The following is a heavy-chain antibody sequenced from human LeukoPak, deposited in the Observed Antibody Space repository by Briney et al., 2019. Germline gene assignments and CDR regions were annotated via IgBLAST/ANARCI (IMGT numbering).Heavy chain of an antibody. D-gene: IGHD3-22*01. Sequence: GASVKVSCKASGGTFSSYGISWVRQAPGQGLEWMGWISAYNGNTNYAQKLQGRVTMTTDTSTSTAYMELRSLRSDDTAVYYCARYAAYDGYDYWGQGTLVTVSS. V-gene: IGHV1-18*01. J-gene: IGHJ4*02. CDR3: ARYAAYDGYDY. CDR2: ISAYNGNT. CDR1: GGTFSSYG.